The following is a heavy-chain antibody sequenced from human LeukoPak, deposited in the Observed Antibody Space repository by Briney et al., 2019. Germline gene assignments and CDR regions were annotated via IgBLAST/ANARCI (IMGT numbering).Heavy chain of an antibody. Sequence: SETLSLTCTVSGGSISSSSYYWGWIRQPPGKGLEWIGSIYYSGSTYYNPSLKSRVTISVDTSKNQFSLKLSSVTAADTAVYYCARLPWQLPAAASRFDYWGQGTLVTVSS. CDR2: IYYSGST. CDR1: GGSISSSSYY. V-gene: IGHV4-39*01. J-gene: IGHJ4*02. D-gene: IGHD2-2*01. CDR3: ARLPWQLPAAASRFDY.